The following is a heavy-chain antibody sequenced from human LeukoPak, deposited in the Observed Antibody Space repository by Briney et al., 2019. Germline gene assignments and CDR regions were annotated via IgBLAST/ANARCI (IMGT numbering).Heavy chain of an antibody. CDR1: GFTLSSYS. J-gene: IGHJ6*03. CDR3: ARDVLRYFDWLLPSRKNYMDV. D-gene: IGHD3-9*01. Sequence: PGGSLRLSCAASGFTLSSYSINWVRQAPGKGLEWVSYISSSSSTIYYADSVKGRFTISRDNAKNSLYLQMNSLRAEDTAVYYCARDVLRYFDWLLPSRKNYMDVWGKGTTVTVSS. V-gene: IGHV3-48*01. CDR2: ISSSSSTI.